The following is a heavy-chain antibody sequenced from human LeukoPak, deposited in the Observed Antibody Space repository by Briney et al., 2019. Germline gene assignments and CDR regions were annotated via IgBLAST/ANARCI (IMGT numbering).Heavy chain of an antibody. CDR3: AKDGQRLGWNFDY. D-gene: IGHD6-19*01. J-gene: IGHJ4*02. CDR2: ISYDGSYE. V-gene: IGHV3-30*18. Sequence: PGRSLRLSCAASGFTFSSFGMHWVRQAPGKGLEWVAVISYDGSYESYADSVKGRFTISRDNSKNTLYLQMNSLRVEDTAVYYCAKDGQRLGWNFDYWGQGTLVTVSS. CDR1: GFTFSSFG.